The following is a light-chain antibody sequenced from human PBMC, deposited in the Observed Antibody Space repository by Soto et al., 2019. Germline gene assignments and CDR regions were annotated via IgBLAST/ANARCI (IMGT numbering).Light chain of an antibody. J-gene: IGLJ2*01. CDR2: DNN. CDR1: NSNIGNNY. V-gene: IGLV1-51*01. CDR3: VTCDSCLSAV. Sequence: QSVLTQPPSVSATPGQTVTISGSGRNSNIGNNYVSWYQQLPGTAPKLLIYDNNKRPSEIPDRFSGSKSGPSATLGITGLEIEDVADYYGVTCDSCLSAVFVG.